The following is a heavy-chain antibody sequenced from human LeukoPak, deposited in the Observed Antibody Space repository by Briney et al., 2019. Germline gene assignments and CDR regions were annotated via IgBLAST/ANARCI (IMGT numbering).Heavy chain of an antibody. D-gene: IGHD6-19*01. CDR3: AGGSKAVADYDY. V-gene: IGHV4-4*07. CDR1: GGSISSYY. CDR2: IYTSGST. J-gene: IGHJ4*02. Sequence: SETLSLTCTASGGSISSYYWSWIRQPAGKGLEWIGRIYTSGSTNYNPSLKSRVTMSVDTSKNQFSLKLSSVAAADTAVYYCAGGSKAVADYDYWGQGTLVTVSS.